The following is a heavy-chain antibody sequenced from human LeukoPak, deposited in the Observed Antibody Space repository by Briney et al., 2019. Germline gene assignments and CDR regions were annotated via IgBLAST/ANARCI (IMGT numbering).Heavy chain of an antibody. D-gene: IGHD3-16*01. J-gene: IGHJ5*02. V-gene: IGHV4-59*08. CDR2: IYYTGSP. CDR3: ARRLRAESDASPDNWIGP. Sequence: PSETLSLTCTVSGGSISDSFWNWIRQPPGKGLECIGHIYYTGSPRYNPSLTSRVTISVDTSSNQFSLTLHSVTAADTAVYYCARRLRAESDASPDNWIGPWGQGALVTVSS. CDR1: GGSISDSF.